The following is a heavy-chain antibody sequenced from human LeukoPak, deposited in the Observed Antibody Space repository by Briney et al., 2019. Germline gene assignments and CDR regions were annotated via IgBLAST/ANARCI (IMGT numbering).Heavy chain of an antibody. CDR2: INYSGST. Sequence: SETLSLTCTVSGGSISSTFYYWGWIRQPPGKGLEWIGSINYSGSTYYNPSLKSRATISVDTSKNRFSLKLSSVTAADTAVYYCARRRFVRGPDVVNPFDYWGQGTLVTVSS. D-gene: IGHD2-8*01. V-gene: IGHV4-39*01. CDR1: GGSISSTFYY. CDR3: ARRRFVRGPDVVNPFDY. J-gene: IGHJ4*02.